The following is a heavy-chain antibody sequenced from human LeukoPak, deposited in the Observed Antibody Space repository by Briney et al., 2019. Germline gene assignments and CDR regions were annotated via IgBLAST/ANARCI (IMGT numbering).Heavy chain of an antibody. CDR1: GYTFNNYG. J-gene: IGHJ4*02. D-gene: IGHD2-2*02. CDR2: ISAYNGNT. V-gene: IGHV1-18*01. CDR3: ARDLYAEYCSSTSCYRDYYFDY. Sequence: ASVKVSCKASGYTFNNYGISWVRQAPGQGLEWMGRISAYNGNTNYAQKFQGRVTITADESTSTAYMELSSLRSEDTAVYYCARDLYAEYCSSTSCYRDYYFDYWGQGTLVTVSS.